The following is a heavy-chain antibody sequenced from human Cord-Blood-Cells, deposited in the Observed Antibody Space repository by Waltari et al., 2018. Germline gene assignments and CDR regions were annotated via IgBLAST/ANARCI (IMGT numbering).Heavy chain of an antibody. Sequence: QVQLVQSGAEVKKPGASVKVSCKAAGYTFTGYYMHWVRQAPGKGLEWRGRINPNSGGTNYAQKFQGWGTMTRDTSISTAYMELSRLRSDDTAVYYCARGRTIFGKDFDYWGQGTLVTVSS. V-gene: IGHV1-2*04. CDR3: ARGRTIFGKDFDY. CDR1: GYTFTGYY. J-gene: IGHJ4*02. CDR2: INPNSGGT. D-gene: IGHD3-3*01.